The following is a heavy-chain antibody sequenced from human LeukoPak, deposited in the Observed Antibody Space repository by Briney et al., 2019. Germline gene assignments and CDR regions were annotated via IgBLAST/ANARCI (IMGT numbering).Heavy chain of an antibody. CDR2: ISDSGDNT. CDR1: GFTFSSYA. Sequence: GGSLRLSCVASGFTFSSYAMSWVRQAPGKGLEWFSTISDSGDNTYYADSVKGRFTISRDNSKNTLYLQMNSLRAEDTAVYDCAKANSITIFGVISPVDYWGQGTLVTVSS. D-gene: IGHD3-3*01. CDR3: AKANSITIFGVISPVDY. V-gene: IGHV3-23*01. J-gene: IGHJ4*02.